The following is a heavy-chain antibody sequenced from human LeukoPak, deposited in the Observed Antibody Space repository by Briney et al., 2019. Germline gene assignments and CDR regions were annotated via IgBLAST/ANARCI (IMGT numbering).Heavy chain of an antibody. V-gene: IGHV4-39*01. CDR1: GGSISSSYYY. J-gene: IGHJ4*02. D-gene: IGHD1-1*01. CDR2: IYYSGST. Sequence: PSETLSLTCTVSGGSISSSYYYWGWVRQPPGKGLEWIGTIYYSGSTYYNPSLKSRATISVDTSKNQFSLKLSSVTAPDTAVYYCARHEDRNWYFDHWGQGTLVTVSS. CDR3: ARHEDRNWYFDH.